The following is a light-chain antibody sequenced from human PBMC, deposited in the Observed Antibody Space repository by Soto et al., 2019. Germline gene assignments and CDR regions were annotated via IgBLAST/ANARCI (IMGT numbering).Light chain of an antibody. J-gene: IGLJ1*01. CDR2: DVS. V-gene: IGLV2-18*02. CDR3: SSYTSSSTYV. CDR1: SSDVGSSNG. Sequence: QSALTQPPSVSGSPGQSVAISCTGTSSDVGSSNGVSWYQQPPGTAPKLMIYDVSNLPSGVPDRFSGSKSGNTASLTISGLQAEDEADYYCSSYTSSSTYVFGTGTKVTVL.